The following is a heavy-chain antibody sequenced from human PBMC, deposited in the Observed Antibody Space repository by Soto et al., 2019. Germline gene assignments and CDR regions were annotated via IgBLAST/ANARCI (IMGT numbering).Heavy chain of an antibody. Sequence: GGSLRLSCTASGFTFGDYAMSWFRQAPEKGLEWVGFIRSKAYGGTTEYAASVKGRFTISRDDSKSIAYLQMNSLKTEDTAVYYCTRDPYCSSTSCHSDYGMDVWGQGTTVTVSS. CDR1: GFTFGDYA. CDR3: TRDPYCSSTSCHSDYGMDV. D-gene: IGHD2-2*01. CDR2: IRSKAYGGTT. J-gene: IGHJ6*02. V-gene: IGHV3-49*03.